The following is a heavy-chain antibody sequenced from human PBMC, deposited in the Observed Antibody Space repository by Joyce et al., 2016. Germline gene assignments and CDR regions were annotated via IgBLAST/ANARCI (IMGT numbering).Heavy chain of an antibody. CDR3: AGNSAPRASTYSGLDV. CDR2: ISSNRNYI. D-gene: IGHD1-7*01. Sequence: EVQLVESGGGLVRPGGSLRLSCAAFGFIFSSYSMNWVRQAPGEGREWDSVISSNRNYISEAYSVKGRFTISGDNAKSAIFRQRDSLRAEDTAVYYCAGNSAPRASTYSGLDVWGQGTTVTVSS. J-gene: IGHJ6*02. CDR1: GFIFSSYS. V-gene: IGHV3-21*01.